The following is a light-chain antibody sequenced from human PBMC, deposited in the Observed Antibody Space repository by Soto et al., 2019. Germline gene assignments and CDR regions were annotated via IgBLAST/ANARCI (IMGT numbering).Light chain of an antibody. CDR3: GSYAGSEIMI. CDR1: SSDVGRYNY. J-gene: IGLJ2*01. V-gene: IGLV2-8*01. Sequence: QSALTQPPSASGSPGQSVTISCTGTSSDVGRYNYVSWYQQHPGKAPKLMVYEVTKRPSGVPDRFSGSKSGNTASLTVSGLQAEDEATYFCGSYAGSEIMIFGGGTKLTVL. CDR2: EVT.